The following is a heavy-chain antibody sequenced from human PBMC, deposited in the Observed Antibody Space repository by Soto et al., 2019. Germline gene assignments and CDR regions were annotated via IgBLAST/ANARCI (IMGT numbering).Heavy chain of an antibody. Sequence: SGPTLVNPTQTLTLTCTVSGFSLSTSGVGVGWIRQPPGKALEWLALIYWDDDKRYSPSLKSRLTITKDTSKNQVVLTMTNMDPVDTATYYCAHGPSYCSGGSCYSGFDYWGQGTLVTVSS. CDR1: GFSLSTSGVG. CDR2: IYWDDDK. V-gene: IGHV2-5*02. J-gene: IGHJ4*02. D-gene: IGHD2-15*01. CDR3: AHGPSYCSGGSCYSGFDY.